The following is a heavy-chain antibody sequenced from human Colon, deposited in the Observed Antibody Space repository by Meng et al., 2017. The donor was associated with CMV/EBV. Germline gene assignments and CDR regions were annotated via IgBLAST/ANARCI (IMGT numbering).Heavy chain of an antibody. V-gene: IGHV4-31*03. J-gene: IGHJ3*02. CDR1: GDSITGGAYY. D-gene: IGHD3-10*01. Sequence: SETLSLTCTVSGDSITGGAYYWSWIRQHPGKGLEWIGYIYYSGSTNYNPSLKSRINMSVDTSKSQFFLRLNSVTAADTAVYYCARTSTSMIRGGAFDIWGQGTMVTVSS. CDR2: IYYSGST. CDR3: ARTSTSMIRGGAFDI.